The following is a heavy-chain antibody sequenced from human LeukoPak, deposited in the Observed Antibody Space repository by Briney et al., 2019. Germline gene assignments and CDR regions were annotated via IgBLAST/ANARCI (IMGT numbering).Heavy chain of an antibody. CDR1: GYTFTSYD. CDR3: ARGENDYYDSSGYSDNFDY. CDR2: MNPNSGNT. J-gene: IGHJ4*02. D-gene: IGHD3-22*01. Sequence: ASVKVSCKASGYTFTSYDINWVRQATGQGLEWMGWMNPNSGNTGYAQKFQGRVTMTRNTSISTAYMELSSLRSEDTAVYYCARGENDYYDSSGYSDNFDYWGRGTLVTVSS. V-gene: IGHV1-8*01.